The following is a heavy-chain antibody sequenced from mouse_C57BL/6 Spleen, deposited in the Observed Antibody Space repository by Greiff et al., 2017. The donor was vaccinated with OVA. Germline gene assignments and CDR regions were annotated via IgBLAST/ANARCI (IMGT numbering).Heavy chain of an antibody. Sequence: QVQLKQPGAELVKPGASVKLSCKASGYTFTSYWMHWVKQRPGQGLEWIGMIHPNSGSTNYNEKFKSKATLTVDKSSSTAYMQLSSLTSEDSAFYYCARGGTTVVAYYYAMDYWGQGTSVTVSS. CDR2: IHPNSGST. V-gene: IGHV1-64*01. D-gene: IGHD1-1*01. J-gene: IGHJ4*01. CDR1: GYTFTSYW. CDR3: ARGGTTVVAYYYAMDY.